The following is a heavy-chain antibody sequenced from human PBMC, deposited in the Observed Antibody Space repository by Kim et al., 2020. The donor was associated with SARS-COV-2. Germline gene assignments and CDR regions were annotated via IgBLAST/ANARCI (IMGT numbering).Heavy chain of an antibody. D-gene: IGHD2-15*01. V-gene: IGHV4-39*01. J-gene: IGHJ5*02. CDR3: AGLAVVGWPSNDL. CDR1: GASINSDSHH. CDR2: IHYSGST. Sequence: SETLSLTCAVSGASINSDSHHWGWIRQSPGKGMDWIASIHYSGSTSYNPSLRSRVTITLDTSNRQFSLEVTSVTAADTAVYFCAGLAVVGWPSNDLWGQGTQVTVFS.